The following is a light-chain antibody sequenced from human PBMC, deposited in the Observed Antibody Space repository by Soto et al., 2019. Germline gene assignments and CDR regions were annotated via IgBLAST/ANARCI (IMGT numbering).Light chain of an antibody. CDR3: SSYRGSGTSYV. Sequence: QSVLTQPASVSGSPGQSITISCNGTSSDIGSYNYVAWYKQFPGKTPKLIIYEFRNRSSGVSFRFSGSKSGNTASLTISGPQADDEADYYCSSYRGSGTSYVFGTGTKVTVL. J-gene: IGLJ1*01. CDR2: EFR. V-gene: IGLV2-14*01. CDR1: SSDIGSYNY.